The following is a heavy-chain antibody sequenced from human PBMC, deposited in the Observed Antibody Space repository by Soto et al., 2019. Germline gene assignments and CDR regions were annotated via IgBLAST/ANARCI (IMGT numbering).Heavy chain of an antibody. CDR2: VIPMVGMS. V-gene: IGHV1-69*02. CDR1: GGTFNFYS. Sequence: QVQLVQSGAEVKKSGSSVKVSCTASGGTFNFYSISWVRQAPGQGLEWVGRVIPMVGMSEYAQKFQGRVTITADKSTSTASMNLRSLRSEDTAVYYCATNYGSGSAHFDYWGQGTLVTVSS. D-gene: IGHD3-10*01. CDR3: ATNYGSGSAHFDY. J-gene: IGHJ4*02.